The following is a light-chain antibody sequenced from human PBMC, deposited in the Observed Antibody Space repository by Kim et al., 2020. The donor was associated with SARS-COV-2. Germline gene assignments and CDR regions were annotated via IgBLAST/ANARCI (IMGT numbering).Light chain of an antibody. J-gene: IGLJ3*02. CDR3: QSYDSSLSGWV. CDR1: SSNIRAGYD. CDR2: GNS. Sequence: RVTISCTGSSSNIRAGYDVHWYQQLPGTAPKRLIYGNSNRPSGVPDRFSGSKSGTSASLAITGLHAEDEADYYCQSYDSSLSGWVFGGGTQLTVL. V-gene: IGLV1-40*01.